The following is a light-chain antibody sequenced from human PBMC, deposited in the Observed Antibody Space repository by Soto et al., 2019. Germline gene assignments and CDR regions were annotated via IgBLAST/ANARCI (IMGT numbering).Light chain of an antibody. Sequence: QSALTHPASVSGSPGQSITISYTGTSSDVGSYNLVSWYQQHPGKAPKLMIYEGTKRPSGVSDRFSGSRSGNTASLTISGLQAEDEADYYCCSYASSSTYVFGTGTKVTVL. V-gene: IGLV2-23*01. J-gene: IGLJ1*01. CDR2: EGT. CDR3: CSYASSSTYV. CDR1: SSDVGSYNL.